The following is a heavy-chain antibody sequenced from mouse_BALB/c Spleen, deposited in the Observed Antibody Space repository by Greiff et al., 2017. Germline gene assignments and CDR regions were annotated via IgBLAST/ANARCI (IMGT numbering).Heavy chain of an antibody. CDR1: GFTFSSYT. V-gene: IGHV5-6-4*01. CDR2: ISSGGSYT. D-gene: IGHD3-1*01. Sequence: EVKLMESGGGLVKPGGSLKLSCAASGFTFSSYTMSWVRQTPEKRLEWVATISSGGSYTYYPDSVKGRFTISRDNAKNTLYLQMSSLKSEDTAMYYCTRTARATDFDYWGQGTTLTVSS. CDR3: TRTARATDFDY. J-gene: IGHJ2*01.